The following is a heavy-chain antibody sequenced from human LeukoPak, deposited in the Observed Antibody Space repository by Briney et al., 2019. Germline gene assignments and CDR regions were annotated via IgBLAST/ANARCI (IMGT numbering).Heavy chain of an antibody. Sequence: GGSLRLFCAASGFTLSTHWMTWVRQAPGKGLEWVANIKQNGSEKYYVDSVKGRFTISRDNARNSLSLQMNSLRAEDTAIYYCAREDYYDGSIDIWGQGTVVTVSS. CDR3: AREDYYDGSIDI. CDR2: IKQNGSEK. V-gene: IGHV3-7*01. CDR1: GFTLSTHW. J-gene: IGHJ3*02. D-gene: IGHD3-22*01.